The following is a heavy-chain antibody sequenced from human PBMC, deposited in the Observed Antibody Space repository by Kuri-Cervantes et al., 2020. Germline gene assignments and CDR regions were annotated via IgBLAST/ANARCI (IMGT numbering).Heavy chain of an antibody. D-gene: IGHD2-2*01. CDR1: GFTFSSSW. Sequence: GESLKISCAASGFTFSSSWMHWVCQAPEKGLEWVAVISYDGSNKYYADSVKGRFTISRDNSKNTLYLQMNSLRAEDTAVYYCATQGLVPAARWFDPWGQGTLVTVSS. J-gene: IGHJ5*02. CDR2: ISYDGSNK. V-gene: IGHV3-30-3*01. CDR3: ATQGLVPAARWFDP.